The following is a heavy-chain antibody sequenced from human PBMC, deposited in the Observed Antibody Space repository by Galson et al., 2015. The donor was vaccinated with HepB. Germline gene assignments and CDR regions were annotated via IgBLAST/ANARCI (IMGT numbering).Heavy chain of an antibody. Sequence: SVKVSCKASGYTFTGYYMHWVRQAPGQGLEWMGWINPNSGGTNYAQKFQGWVTMTRDTSISTAYMELSRLRSDDTAVHYCARAEITIFGVGYYYYGMDVWGQGTTVTVSS. D-gene: IGHD3-3*01. CDR2: INPNSGGT. V-gene: IGHV1-2*04. J-gene: IGHJ6*02. CDR1: GYTFTGYY. CDR3: ARAEITIFGVGYYYYGMDV.